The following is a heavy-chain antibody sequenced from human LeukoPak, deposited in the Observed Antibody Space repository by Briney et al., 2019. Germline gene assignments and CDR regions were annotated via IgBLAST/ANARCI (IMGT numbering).Heavy chain of an antibody. J-gene: IGHJ4*02. Sequence: GGSLRLSCAASGFTFSNFAMNWVRQAPGKGLEFLSLIISSGVGTHYVDSVKGRFTISRDSSKNTLYLQMIGLRAEDTAIYYCARGTLPYCSGAACYPFDFWGQGTLVTVSS. CDR2: IISSGVGT. D-gene: IGHD2-15*01. V-gene: IGHV3-23*01. CDR3: ARGTLPYCSGAACYPFDF. CDR1: GFTFSNFA.